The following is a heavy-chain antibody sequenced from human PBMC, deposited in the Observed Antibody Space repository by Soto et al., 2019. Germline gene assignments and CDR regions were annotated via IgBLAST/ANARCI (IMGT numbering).Heavy chain of an antibody. CDR1: GYTFTSYY. Sequence: QVQLVQSGAEVKKPGASVKVSCKASGYTFTSYYMHWVRQAPGQGLEWMGIINPSGGSTSYAQKFQGRVTMTRDTSTSTVYMELSSLRSEDTAVYYCARDKVLGYYYYGMDVWGQGTTVTVSS. CDR2: INPSGGST. D-gene: IGHD7-27*01. CDR3: ARDKVLGYYYYGMDV. V-gene: IGHV1-46*03. J-gene: IGHJ6*02.